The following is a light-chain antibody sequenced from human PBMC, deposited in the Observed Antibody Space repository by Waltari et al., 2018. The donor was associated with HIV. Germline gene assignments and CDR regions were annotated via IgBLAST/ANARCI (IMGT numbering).Light chain of an antibody. CDR3: QQRSQWPLT. CDR2: DGS. V-gene: IGKV3-11*01. J-gene: IGKJ2*01. CDR1: QGISDF. Sequence: EIVLTQSPVTLSLSPGERATLSCRASQGISDFLGWYQQKPGQAPRLVTYDGSIRAPGIPARCRGNGPGTDCTRTINRLEPEDFAGYYCQQRSQWPLTCGQGTRLDI.